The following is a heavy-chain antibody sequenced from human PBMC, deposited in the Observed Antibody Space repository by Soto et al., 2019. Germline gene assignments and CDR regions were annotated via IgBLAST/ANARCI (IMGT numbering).Heavy chain of an antibody. V-gene: IGHV3-30*18. D-gene: IGHD3-22*01. Sequence: PGGSLRLSCAASGFTFSSYGMHWVRQAPGKGLEWVAVISYDGSNKYYADSVKGRFTISRDNSKNTLYLQMNSLRAEDTAVYYCAKDYYYDSSGYYWPLGYWGQGTLVTVS. CDR2: ISYDGSNK. J-gene: IGHJ4*02. CDR1: GFTFSSYG. CDR3: AKDYYYDSSGYYWPLGY.